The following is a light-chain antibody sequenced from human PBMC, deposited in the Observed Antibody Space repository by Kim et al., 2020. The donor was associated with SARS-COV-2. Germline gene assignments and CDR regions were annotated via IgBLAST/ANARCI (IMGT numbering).Light chain of an antibody. J-gene: IGLJ2*01. CDR3: CSYAGSDRV. V-gene: IGLV2-11*01. CDR1: SSDVGGYNY. CDR2: DVS. Sequence: QSALTQPRSVSGSPGQSVTISCTGTSSDVGGYNYVSWYQQHPGKAPKLMIYDVSKRPSGVPDRFSGSKSGNTASLTISGLQAEDEADYYCCSYAGSDRVFGGRTQLTVL.